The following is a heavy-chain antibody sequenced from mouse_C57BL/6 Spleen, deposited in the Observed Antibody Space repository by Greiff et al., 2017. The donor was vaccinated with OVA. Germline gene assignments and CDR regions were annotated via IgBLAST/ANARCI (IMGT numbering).Heavy chain of an antibody. Sequence: VQLQQSGAELVRPGTSVKVSCKASGYAFTNYLIEWVKQRPGQGLEWIGVINPGSGGTNYNEKFKGKATLTADKSSSTAYMQLSSLTSEDSAVYFCARWGLRRDWYFDVWGTGTTVTVSS. CDR1: GYAFTNYL. V-gene: IGHV1-54*01. D-gene: IGHD2-4*01. J-gene: IGHJ1*03. CDR3: ARWGLRRDWYFDV. CDR2: INPGSGGT.